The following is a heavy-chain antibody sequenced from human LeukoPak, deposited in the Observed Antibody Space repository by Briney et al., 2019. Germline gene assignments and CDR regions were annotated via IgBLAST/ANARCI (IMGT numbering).Heavy chain of an antibody. V-gene: IGHV3-7*01. CDR2: IKQDGSEK. J-gene: IGHJ4*02. CDR1: GFTFSSYW. CDR3: ARDPADIVVVPAAIPQTFDY. D-gene: IGHD2-2*02. Sequence: GGSLRLSCAASGFTFSSYWMSRVRQAPGKGLEWVANIKQDGSEKYYVDSVKGRFTISRDNAKNSLYLQMNSLRAEDTAVYYCARDPADIVVVPAAIPQTFDYWGQGTLVTVSS.